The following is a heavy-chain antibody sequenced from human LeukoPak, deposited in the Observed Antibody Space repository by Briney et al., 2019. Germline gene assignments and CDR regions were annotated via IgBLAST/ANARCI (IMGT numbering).Heavy chain of an antibody. D-gene: IGHD3-22*01. J-gene: IGHJ6*03. V-gene: IGHV4-61*02. CDR2: IYTSGST. CDR1: GGSISSGSYY. CDR3: ARWVDSSGYYKYYYYYMDV. Sequence: PSETLSLTCIVSGGSISSGSYYWSWIRQPAGKGLEWIGRIYTSGSTNYNPSLKSRVTISVDTSKNQFSLKLSSVTAADTAVYYCARWVDSSGYYKYYYYYMDVWGKGTTVTVSS.